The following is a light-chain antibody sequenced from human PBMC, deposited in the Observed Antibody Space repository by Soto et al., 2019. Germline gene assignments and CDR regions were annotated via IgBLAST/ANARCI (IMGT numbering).Light chain of an antibody. V-gene: IGLV2-11*01. Sequence: QSVLTQPRSVSGSPGQSVTISCTGTSGDVGGYNFVSWYQQHPGKAPTLMIFDVSQRPSGVPDRFSGAKSGNTASLTISGLQADDEADYYCCSYGGSYTWVFGGGTKGTGL. CDR1: SGDVGGYNF. J-gene: IGLJ3*02. CDR3: CSYGGSYTWV. CDR2: DVS.